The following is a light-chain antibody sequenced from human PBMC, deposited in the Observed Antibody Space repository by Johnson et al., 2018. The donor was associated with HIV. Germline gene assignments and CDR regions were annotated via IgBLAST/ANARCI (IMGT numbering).Light chain of an antibody. CDR1: SSNIGNNY. J-gene: IGLJ1*01. CDR3: GTWDSSLSAMG. Sequence: QSILTQPPSVSAAPGQKVTISCSGSSSNIGNNYVSWYQQLPGTAPKLLIYDNNKRPSGIPDRFSGSKSGTSATLGITGLQTGDEADYYFGTWDSSLSAMGLGTGTKGTVL. CDR2: DNN. V-gene: IGLV1-51*01.